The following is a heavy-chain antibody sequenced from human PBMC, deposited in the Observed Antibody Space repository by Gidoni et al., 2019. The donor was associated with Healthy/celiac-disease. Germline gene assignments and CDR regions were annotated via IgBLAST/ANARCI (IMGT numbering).Heavy chain of an antibody. D-gene: IGHD1-26*01. CDR2: INPSGGST. Sequence: QVQLVQSGAEVKKPGASVKVSCKASGYTFTSYYMPWVRQAPGQGLEWMGIINPSGGSTSYAQKFQGRVTMTRDTSTSTVYMELSSLRSEDTAVYYCARADGRVGATIYWGQGTLVTVSS. CDR1: GYTFTSYY. J-gene: IGHJ4*02. V-gene: IGHV1-46*01. CDR3: ARADGRVGATIY.